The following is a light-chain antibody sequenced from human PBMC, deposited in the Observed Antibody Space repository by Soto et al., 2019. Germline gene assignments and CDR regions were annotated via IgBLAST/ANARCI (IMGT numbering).Light chain of an antibody. CDR1: QSVSSN. J-gene: IGKJ2*01. V-gene: IGKV3-15*01. CDR2: GAS. CDR3: QQYNDWYT. Sequence: EIVMTQSPATLSVSPGERATLSCRASQSVSSNLAWYQQKPGQPPRLLIYGASTRATGIPARFSGSGSGTEFSLTISSLQPEAFVVYYCQQYNDWYTFGQGTKLEIK.